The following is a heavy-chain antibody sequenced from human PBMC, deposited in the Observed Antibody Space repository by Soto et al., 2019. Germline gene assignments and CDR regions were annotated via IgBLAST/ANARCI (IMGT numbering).Heavy chain of an antibody. CDR2: ISWNSDSI. J-gene: IGHJ4*02. V-gene: IGHV3-9*01. CDR1: GFIFDDFA. D-gene: IGHD3-3*01. CDR3: TKVGGLYDFWSGPLHFDL. Sequence: EAQLVESGGGLVQPGRSLRLSCAGSGFIFDDFAIHWVRQAPGKGLEWVSRISWNSDSIGYADSVKGRFTISRDNAKNSLYLQMNSLRVEDTALYYCTKVGGLYDFWSGPLHFDLWGQGTLVTVSS.